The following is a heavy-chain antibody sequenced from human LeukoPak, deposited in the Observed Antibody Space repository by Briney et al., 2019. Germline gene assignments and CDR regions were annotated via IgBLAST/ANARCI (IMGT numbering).Heavy chain of an antibody. J-gene: IGHJ4*02. CDR3: ANPATTVVTGQLDY. D-gene: IGHD4-23*01. CDR1: GGSISSGGYY. Sequence: SQTLSLTCTVSGGSISSGGYYWSWIRQHPGKGLEWIGYIYYSGSTYYNPSLKSRVTISVDTSKNQFSLKLSSVTAADTAVYYCANPATTVVTGQLDYWGQGTLVTVSS. V-gene: IGHV4-31*03. CDR2: IYYSGST.